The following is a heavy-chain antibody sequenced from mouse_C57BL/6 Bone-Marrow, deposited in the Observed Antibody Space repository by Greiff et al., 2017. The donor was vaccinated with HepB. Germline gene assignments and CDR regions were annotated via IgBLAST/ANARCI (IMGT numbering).Heavy chain of an antibody. CDR2: INPSTGGT. V-gene: IGHV1-42*01. Sequence: VQLQHSGPELVKPGASVKISCKASGYSFTGYYMNWVKQSPEKSLEWIGEINPSTGGTTYNQKFKAKATLTVDKSSSTAYMQLKSLTSEDSAVYYCARQLRPSMDYWGQGTSVTVSS. CDR1: GYSFTGYY. CDR3: ARQLRPSMDY. D-gene: IGHD3-2*02. J-gene: IGHJ4*01.